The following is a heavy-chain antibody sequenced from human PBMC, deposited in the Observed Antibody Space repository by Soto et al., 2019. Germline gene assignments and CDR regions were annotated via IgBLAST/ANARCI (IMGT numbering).Heavy chain of an antibody. V-gene: IGHV4-30-2*01. CDR3: ARLGGAHYYGMDV. Sequence: QLQLQESGSGLVKPSQTLSLTCAVSGGSISSGGYSWSWIRQPPGKGLEWIGYIHYSGSTYYNPSLKSRVTISLDRSKNQFSLKLSSATAADTAVYYCARLGGAHYYGMDVWGQGTTVTVSS. D-gene: IGHD3-16*01. CDR1: GGSISSGGYS. J-gene: IGHJ6*02. CDR2: IHYSGST.